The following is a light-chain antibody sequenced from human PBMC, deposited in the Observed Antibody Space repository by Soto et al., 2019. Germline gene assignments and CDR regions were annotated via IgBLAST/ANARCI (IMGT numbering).Light chain of an antibody. CDR1: SGSIANNY. J-gene: IGLJ2*01. CDR2: ENN. V-gene: IGLV6-57*04. CDR3: QSYDSDFVV. Sequence: NFMLTQPHSVSESPGKTLSISCTRSSGSIANNYVQWYQQRPGSAPTTVIYENNQRLSGVPDRFSVSTDGSSNSASLTISGLQTEDEADYYGQSYDSDFVVVGGGTQLTVL.